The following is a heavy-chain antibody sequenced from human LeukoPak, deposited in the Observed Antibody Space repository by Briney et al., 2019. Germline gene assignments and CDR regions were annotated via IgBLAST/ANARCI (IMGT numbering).Heavy chain of an antibody. CDR2: TYYRSKWYN. CDR1: GDSVSSDTTA. D-gene: IGHD4-11*01. V-gene: IGHV6-1*01. CDR3: SKGYSTSF. J-gene: IGHJ4*02. Sequence: SQTLSLTCAISGDSVSSDTTAWNWIRESPSRGLEWLGRTYYRSKWYNEYAVSVQSRITINSDTSKNHFSLQLNSVTPEDTAVYYCSKGYSTSFWGQGTLVTVSS.